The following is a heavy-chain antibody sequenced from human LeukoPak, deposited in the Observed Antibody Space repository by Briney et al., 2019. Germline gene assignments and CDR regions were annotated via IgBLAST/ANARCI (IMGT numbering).Heavy chain of an antibody. J-gene: IGHJ5*01. CDR1: GGSISSYY. CDR3: AREVEQWLVKYNWFDS. V-gene: IGHV4-4*07. CDR2: IYTSGST. Sequence: ETLSLTXTXSGGSISSYYWSWIRQPAGKGLEWIGRIYTSGSTNYNPSLKSRVTMSVDTSKNQFSLKLSSVTAADTAVYYCAREVEQWLVKYNWFDSWGQGTLVTVSS. D-gene: IGHD6-19*01.